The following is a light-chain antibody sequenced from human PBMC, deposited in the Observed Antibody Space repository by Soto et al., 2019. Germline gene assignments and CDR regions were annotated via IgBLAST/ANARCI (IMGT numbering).Light chain of an antibody. J-gene: IGKJ1*01. V-gene: IGKV3-20*01. CDR1: QSISSSY. CDR2: GAS. Sequence: EIVLTQSPGTLSLSPGERATLSCRASQSISSSYLAWYQQKPGQAPRLLIYGASTRATGIPDRFSGRGSGTDFSLTISRLEPEDFATYYCQESYGTPPTFGQGTKVDIK. CDR3: QESYGTPPT.